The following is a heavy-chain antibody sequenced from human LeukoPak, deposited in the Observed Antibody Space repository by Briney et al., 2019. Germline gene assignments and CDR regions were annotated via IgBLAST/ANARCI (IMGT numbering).Heavy chain of an antibody. V-gene: IGHV3-21*01. CDR2: ISSSGSNM. D-gene: IGHD3-16*01. CDR1: ESLNGYA. CDR3: ARCALGVWADNYYMDV. J-gene: IGHJ6*03. Sequence: GGSLRLSCSASESLNGYAMSWVRQAPGRGREWGASISSSGSNMYYADSVKGRLIISRDNATKPLSLEMNSLTSHDTAIYYCARCALGVWADNYYMDVWGTGTPVIVSS.